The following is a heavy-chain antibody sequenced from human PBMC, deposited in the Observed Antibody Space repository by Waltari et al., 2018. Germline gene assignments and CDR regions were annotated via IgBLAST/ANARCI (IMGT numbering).Heavy chain of an antibody. V-gene: IGHV3-72*01. CDR3: VRSKAGAGNFDY. J-gene: IGHJ4*02. Sequence: EVQLVESGGGLVQPGGSLRLSCAASGFIFSDHYMDWIRQAPGKGGEWVARTRDKANGHATEYVASVKGRFTVSRDDSKNSLYLQMNSLKTEDTALYYCVRSKAGAGNFDYWGQGTLVTVSS. CDR2: TRDKANGHAT. D-gene: IGHD1-26*01. CDR1: GFIFSDHY.